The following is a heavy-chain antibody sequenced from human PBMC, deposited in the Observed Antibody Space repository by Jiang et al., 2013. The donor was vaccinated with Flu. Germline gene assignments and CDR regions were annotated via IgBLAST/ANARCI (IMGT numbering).Heavy chain of an antibody. J-gene: IGHJ4*02. CDR3: AREASSSSKPFDY. Sequence: SSYAISWVRQAPGQGLEWMGRIIPILGIANYAQKFQGRVTITADKSTSTAYMELSSLRSEDTAVYYCAREASSSSKPFDYWGQGTLVTVSS. D-gene: IGHD6-6*01. CDR1: SSYA. V-gene: IGHV1-69*04. CDR2: IIPILGIA.